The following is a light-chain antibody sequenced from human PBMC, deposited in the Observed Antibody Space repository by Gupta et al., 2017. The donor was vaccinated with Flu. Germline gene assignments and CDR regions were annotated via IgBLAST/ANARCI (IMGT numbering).Light chain of an antibody. Sequence: QSALTQPPSASGSPGQSITISCTGTSSDIGAYKYVSWHQQHAGKAPKLIMYEVTKRPSGVPDRCSGSKSGTKAFLTVSGLQAEDEGYEYCSLHTVSETVVFGTGTALTVL. CDR3: SLHTVSETVV. V-gene: IGLV2-8*01. J-gene: IGLJ1*01. CDR2: EVT. CDR1: SSDIGAYKY.